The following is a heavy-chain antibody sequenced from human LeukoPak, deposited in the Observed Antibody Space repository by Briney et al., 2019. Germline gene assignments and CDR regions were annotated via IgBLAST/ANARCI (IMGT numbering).Heavy chain of an antibody. CDR1: GYSISSGFY. D-gene: IGHD7-27*01. CDR3: ARDKTGIFDY. CDR2: IYHSGNT. Sequence: SETLSLTCSVSGYSISSGFYWGWIRQPPGKGLEWIGNIYHSGNTYYNPSLKSRVTISVDTSKNQFSLKLSSVTAADTAVYYCARDKTGIFDYWGQGTLVTVSS. J-gene: IGHJ4*02. V-gene: IGHV4-38-2*02.